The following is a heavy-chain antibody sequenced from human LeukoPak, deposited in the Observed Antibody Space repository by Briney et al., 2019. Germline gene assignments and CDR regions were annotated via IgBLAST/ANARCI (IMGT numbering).Heavy chain of an antibody. CDR1: GFTFNNYA. CDR2: ISFSGDTT. V-gene: IGHV3-23*01. D-gene: IGHD3-3*01. J-gene: IGHJ4*02. CDR3: AKRPGGTFGFFDS. Sequence: GASLRLSCAASGFTFNNYAMSWVRQAPGKGLEWVSAISFSGDTTHYADTVTGRFTIFRDNSKNTLLVQMNSLRAEDTAIYYCAKRPGGTFGFFDSWGRGTLVTVSS.